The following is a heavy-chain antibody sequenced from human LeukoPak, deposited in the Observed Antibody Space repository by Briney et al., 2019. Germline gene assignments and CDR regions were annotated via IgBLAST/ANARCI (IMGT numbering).Heavy chain of an antibody. Sequence: GGSLRLSCGASGFTFSSYWMHWVRQAPGKGLVWVSRINNDGSSTSYADSVQGRFTISRDNAKNSLYLQMTSLTAGDTAVYYCARAISTGADAFDIWGQGTMVTVSS. CDR3: ARAISTGADAFDI. CDR2: INNDGSST. D-gene: IGHD3-22*01. J-gene: IGHJ3*02. V-gene: IGHV3-74*01. CDR1: GFTFSSYW.